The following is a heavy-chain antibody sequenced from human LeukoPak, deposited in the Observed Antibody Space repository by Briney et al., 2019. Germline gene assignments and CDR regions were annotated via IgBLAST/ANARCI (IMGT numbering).Heavy chain of an antibody. CDR1: GYTFTDYY. J-gene: IGHJ3*01. Sequence: GATVKISCKASGYTFTDYYLHWVQQAPGKGLEWMGRVDPEDGETIYAEKFEGRVALTADTSTGTAYMELSSLRSEDTAVYYCATDQGADAFDVWGQGTMVTVSS. CDR2: VDPEDGET. CDR3: ATDQGADAFDV. V-gene: IGHV1-69-2*01.